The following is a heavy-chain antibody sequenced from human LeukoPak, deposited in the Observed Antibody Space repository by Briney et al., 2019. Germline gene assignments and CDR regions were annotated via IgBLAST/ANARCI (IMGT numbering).Heavy chain of an antibody. CDR1: GGTFSSYA. CDR3: ARDRIAVAGRKYYYYMDV. CDR2: IIPSLGTA. Sequence: GSSVKVSCKASGGTFSSYAISWVRQAPGQGLEWMGGIIPSLGTANYAQKFKGRVTTTADKSTSTAYMELSSLRSEDTAVYYCARDRIAVAGRKYYYYMDVWGKGTTVTISS. D-gene: IGHD6-19*01. J-gene: IGHJ6*03. V-gene: IGHV1-69*06.